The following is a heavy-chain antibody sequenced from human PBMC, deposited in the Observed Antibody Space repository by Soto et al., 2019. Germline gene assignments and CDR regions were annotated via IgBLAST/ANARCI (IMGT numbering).Heavy chain of an antibody. J-gene: IGHJ6*02. Sequence: SETLSLTCTVSGGSISSSSYYWGWIRQPPGKGLEWIGSIYYSGSTYYNPSLKSRVTISVDTSKNLFSLKLSSVTAADTAVYYCARSHCSSTSCYPYYYYGMDVWGQGTTVTVSS. D-gene: IGHD2-2*01. CDR3: ARSHCSSTSCYPYYYYGMDV. CDR1: GGSISSSSYY. V-gene: IGHV4-39*01. CDR2: IYYSGST.